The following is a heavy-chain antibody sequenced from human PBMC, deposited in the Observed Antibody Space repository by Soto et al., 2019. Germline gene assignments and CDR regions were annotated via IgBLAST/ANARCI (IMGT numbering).Heavy chain of an antibody. V-gene: IGHV3-23*01. CDR1: GFTFSSYA. D-gene: IGHD4-17*01. Sequence: EVPLLESGGGLVQPGGSLRLSCAASGFTFSSYAMNWVRQAPGKGLEWVSVISGSDGSTYYADAVKGRFTISRDNSKNTLYLQMNSLRAEDTAVYYCAKRTVGWYFDLWGRGTLVTVSS. CDR3: AKRTVGWYFDL. J-gene: IGHJ2*01. CDR2: ISGSDGST.